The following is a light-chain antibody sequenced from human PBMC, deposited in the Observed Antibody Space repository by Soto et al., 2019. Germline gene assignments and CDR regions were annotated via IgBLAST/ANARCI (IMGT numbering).Light chain of an antibody. J-gene: IGLJ1*01. CDR1: SSDVGGFNY. Sequence: QSALTQPRSVSGSPGQSVTISCTGTSSDVGGFNYVSWFQQHPGKAPKLMIFDVTKRPSGVPNRFSGSKSGNTASLTISGPQGEDEADYYCCSYAGTYTYVFGTGTKLTVL. V-gene: IGLV2-11*01. CDR3: CSYAGTYTYV. CDR2: DVT.